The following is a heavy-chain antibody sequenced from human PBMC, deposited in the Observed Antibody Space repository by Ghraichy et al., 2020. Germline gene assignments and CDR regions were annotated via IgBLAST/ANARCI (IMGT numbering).Heavy chain of an antibody. J-gene: IGHJ3*02. CDR3: VRDRDYAFDM. CDR1: GFTFSSYS. D-gene: IGHD3/OR15-3a*01. Sequence: GGSLRLSCAASGFTFSSYSMNWVRQAPGKGLEWISYIWGNSDTETYADSVMGRFTISRDNAKNSLYLQIHSLKDEDTAVYHCVRDRDYAFDMWGQGTMVIVSS. V-gene: IGHV3-48*02. CDR2: IWGNSDTE.